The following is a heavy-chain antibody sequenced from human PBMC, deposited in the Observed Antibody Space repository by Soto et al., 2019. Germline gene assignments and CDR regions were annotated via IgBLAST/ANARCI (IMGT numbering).Heavy chain of an antibody. CDR2: ISYDGSNK. V-gene: IGHV3-30*18. D-gene: IGHD2-2*01. Sequence: PGGSLRLSCAASGFTFSSYGMHWVRQAPGKGLEWVAVISYDGSNKYYADSVKGRFTISRDNSKNTLYLQMNSLRAEDTAVYYWAKDPGLASSPYYFDYSGQGTLVTVSS. J-gene: IGHJ4*02. CDR1: GFTFSSYG. CDR3: AKDPGLASSPYYFDY.